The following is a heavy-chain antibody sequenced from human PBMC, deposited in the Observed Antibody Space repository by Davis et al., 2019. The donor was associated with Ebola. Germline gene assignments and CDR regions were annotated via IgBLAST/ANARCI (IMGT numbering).Heavy chain of an antibody. Sequence: PSETLSLTCAISGDSVSTAGWNWIRQSPSRGLEWLGRTYYKSKWYNDYAPSVVGRISINADTSKNQFSLQLNSVTPEDTALYYCARGWLRGGMDVWGEGTTVTVSS. D-gene: IGHD5-18*01. J-gene: IGHJ6*04. CDR2: TYYKSKWYN. CDR3: ARGWLRGGMDV. V-gene: IGHV6-1*01. CDR1: GDSVSTAG.